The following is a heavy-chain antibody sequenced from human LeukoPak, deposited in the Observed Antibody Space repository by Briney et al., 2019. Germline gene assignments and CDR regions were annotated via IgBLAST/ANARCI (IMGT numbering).Heavy chain of an antibody. V-gene: IGHV4-59*02. CDR1: GGSVSSYY. J-gene: IGHJ4*02. CDR2: IYYSGST. Sequence: SETLSLTCTVSGGSVSSYYWSWIRQPPGKGLEWIGYIYYSGSTNYNPSLKSRVTISVDTSKNQFSLKLSSVTAADTAVYYCASQGGGSGDYWGQGTLVTVSS. CDR3: ASQGGGSGDY. D-gene: IGHD3-10*01.